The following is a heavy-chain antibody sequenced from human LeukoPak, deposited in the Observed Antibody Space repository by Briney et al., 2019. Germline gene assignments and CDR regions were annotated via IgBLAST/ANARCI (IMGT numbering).Heavy chain of an antibody. V-gene: IGHV3-7*01. D-gene: IGHD4-11*01. Sequence: GGSLRLSCAASGFTFSSYWMSWVRQARGKGLEWVANIKLDGSEKYYVDSVKGRFTISRDNAKNSMYLQMNSLRAEDTAVYYCAASTVFDHWGQGTLVTVSS. CDR2: IKLDGSEK. CDR1: GFTFSSYW. J-gene: IGHJ4*02. CDR3: AASTVFDH.